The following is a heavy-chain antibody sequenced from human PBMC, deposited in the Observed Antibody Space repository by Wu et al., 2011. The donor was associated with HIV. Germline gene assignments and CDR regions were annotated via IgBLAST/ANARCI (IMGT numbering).Heavy chain of an antibody. CDR3: ATPVASDGSHPRSLRYMDV. Sequence: VQLVQSGAEMKKPGSSVKVSCKSSGGTFDIYAINWVRQAPGKGLEWMGLVDPEDGETIYAEKFQDRVTITADASTDTAYMEVRSLRSDDTAVYYCATPVASDGSHPRSLRYMDVWGKGTTVTVS. D-gene: IGHD2-15*01. V-gene: IGHV1-69-2*01. CDR2: VDPEDGET. CDR1: GGTFDIYA. J-gene: IGHJ6*03.